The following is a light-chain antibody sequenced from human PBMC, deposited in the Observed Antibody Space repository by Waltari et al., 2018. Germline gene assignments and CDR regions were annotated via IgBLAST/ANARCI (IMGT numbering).Light chain of an antibody. Sequence: ETTVTQSPAFISATPGDKVTISCKVSQDIDDDINRYQQKPGEAVVFIVQEATTLVPGVSPRFSGSWYGRDFTLTINDVKSEDAAYYFCLQHDNFPWTFGQGTKVEIK. CDR2: EAT. CDR3: LQHDNFPWT. CDR1: QDIDDD. V-gene: IGKV5-2*01. J-gene: IGKJ1*01.